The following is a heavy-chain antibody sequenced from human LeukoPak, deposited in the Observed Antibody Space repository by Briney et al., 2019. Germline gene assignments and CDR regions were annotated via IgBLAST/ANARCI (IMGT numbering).Heavy chain of an antibody. CDR3: ARGQAGELWPYYYGMDV. D-gene: IGHD1-26*01. Sequence: SVTVSFTSSAYTFTFNDMHWVRQPPGQGLGLVGWINPNSGGTNQAQKFRGRVTMTRDTSISTAYMELSRLTSDDTAVYYCARGQAGELWPYYYGMDVWGQGTTVTVSS. V-gene: IGHV1-2*02. CDR1: AYTFTFND. CDR2: INPNSGGT. J-gene: IGHJ6*02.